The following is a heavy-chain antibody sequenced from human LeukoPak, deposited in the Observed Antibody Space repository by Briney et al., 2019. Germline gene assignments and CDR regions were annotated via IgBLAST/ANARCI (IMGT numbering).Heavy chain of an antibody. Sequence: PGGSLRLSCAASGFTFDDHGMSWVRQAPGKGLEWVSGINWNGGSTGYADSVKGRFTISRDNAKNSLYLQMNSLRAEDTALYYCAREGVTMVRGVINYFDYWGQGTLVTVSS. CDR1: GFTFDDHG. CDR2: INWNGGST. D-gene: IGHD3-10*01. CDR3: AREGVTMVRGVINYFDY. J-gene: IGHJ4*02. V-gene: IGHV3-20*04.